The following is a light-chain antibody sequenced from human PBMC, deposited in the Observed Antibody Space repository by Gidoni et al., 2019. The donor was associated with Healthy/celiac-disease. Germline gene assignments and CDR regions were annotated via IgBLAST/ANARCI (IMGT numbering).Light chain of an antibody. CDR3: QQYGSSLFT. CDR1: QSVSSSY. CDR2: GAS. Sequence: EIVLTQSPGTLSLSPGERATLSCRAGQSVSSSYLAWYQQKPGQAPRLLIYGASSSATGIPDRFSGSGSGTDFTLTISRLEPEDFAVYYCQQYGSSLFTFGPGTKVDIK. J-gene: IGKJ3*01. V-gene: IGKV3-20*01.